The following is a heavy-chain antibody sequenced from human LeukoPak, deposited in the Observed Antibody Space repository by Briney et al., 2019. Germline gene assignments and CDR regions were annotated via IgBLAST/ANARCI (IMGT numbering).Heavy chain of an antibody. CDR3: ASIGDYRNAFDY. J-gene: IGHJ4*02. CDR2: IYHSGST. V-gene: IGHV4-61*10. CDR1: GGSISSGSYY. Sequence: SETLSLTCTVSGGSISSGSYYWSWIRQPAGKGLEWIGEIYHSGSTNYNPSLKSRVTISVDKSKNQFSLKLSSVTAADTAVYYCASIGDYRNAFDYWGQGTLVTVSS. D-gene: IGHD4-17*01.